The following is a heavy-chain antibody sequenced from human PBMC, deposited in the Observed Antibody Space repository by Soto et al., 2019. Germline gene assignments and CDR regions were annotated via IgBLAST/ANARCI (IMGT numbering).Heavy chain of an antibody. V-gene: IGHV3-23*01. D-gene: IGHD2-2*02. CDR3: AKCAGDTATSCYRGIDY. Sequence: VVPLRISCAASGFTFSIYAMSWVRQAPGKGLEWVSGISYSGSSTYYADSVKGRFTISRDNFKNTLYLQMNSLRGEDTAIYYCAKCAGDTATSCYRGIDYWGRGTLVTVSS. CDR1: GFTFSIYA. CDR2: ISYSGSST. J-gene: IGHJ4*02.